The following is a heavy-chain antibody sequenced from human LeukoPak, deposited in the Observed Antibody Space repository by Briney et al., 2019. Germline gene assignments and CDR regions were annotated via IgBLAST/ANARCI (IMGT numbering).Heavy chain of an antibody. CDR3: AKDWDPDY. D-gene: IGHD1-26*01. CDR1: GFTFSSYV. Sequence: GGSLRLSCAASGFTFSSYVMHWVRQAPGKGLEWVAVIWYDGSNKYYADSVKGRFTISRDNSKNTLYLQMNSLRGEDTAVYHCAKDWDPDYWGQGTLVTVSS. V-gene: IGHV3-30*02. CDR2: IWYDGSNK. J-gene: IGHJ4*02.